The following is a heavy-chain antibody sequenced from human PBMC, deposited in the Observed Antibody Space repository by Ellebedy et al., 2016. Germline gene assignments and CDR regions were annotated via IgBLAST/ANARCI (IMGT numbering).Heavy chain of an antibody. CDR1: GFTFSSYA. Sequence: GGSLRLSCAASGFTFSSYAMHWVRQAPGKGLEWVAVISYDGSNKYYADSVKGRFTISRDNSKNTLYLQMNSLRAEDTAVYYCASSFNMGHYYDSSGYLAGWGQGTLVTVSS. D-gene: IGHD3-22*01. CDR3: ASSFNMGHYYDSSGYLAG. J-gene: IGHJ4*02. CDR2: ISYDGSNK. V-gene: IGHV3-30-3*01.